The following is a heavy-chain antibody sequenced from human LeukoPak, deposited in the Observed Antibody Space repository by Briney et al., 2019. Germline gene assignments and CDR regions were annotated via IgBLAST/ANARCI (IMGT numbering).Heavy chain of an antibody. CDR3: ARDSLHNYGGTGYGYYFDY. Sequence: GGSLRLSCAASGFDFNIYEMIWVRQAPGKEPEWISYISSNASLVYYADSVKGRFTVSRDNAQKSLFLQMNGPRVEDTAMYYCARDSLHNYGGTGYGYYFDYWGQGTPVTVSP. D-gene: IGHD4/OR15-4a*01. CDR1: GFDFNIYE. J-gene: IGHJ4*02. CDR2: ISSNASLV. V-gene: IGHV3-48*03.